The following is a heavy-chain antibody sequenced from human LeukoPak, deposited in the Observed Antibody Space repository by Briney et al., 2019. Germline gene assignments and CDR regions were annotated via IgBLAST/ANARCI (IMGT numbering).Heavy chain of an antibody. J-gene: IGHJ4*02. Sequence: ASVKVSCKASDYTFTDYGINWVRQAPGQGLEWMGWISGYNGDTKYAQRLQGRVTMTTDTSTSTAYMELRSLRSDDTAVYYCARKAYGDYAQNDYWGQGTLVTVSS. CDR1: DYTFTDYG. V-gene: IGHV1-18*01. CDR2: ISGYNGDT. CDR3: ARKAYGDYAQNDY. D-gene: IGHD4-17*01.